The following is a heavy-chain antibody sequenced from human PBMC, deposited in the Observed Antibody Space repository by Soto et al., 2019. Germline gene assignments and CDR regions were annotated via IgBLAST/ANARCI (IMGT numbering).Heavy chain of an antibody. CDR3: ARGESWYPDY. CDR2: INHSGST. V-gene: IGHV4-34*01. J-gene: IGHJ4*02. CDR1: GGSFSGYY. D-gene: IGHD6-13*01. Sequence: SETLSLTCAVYGGSFSGYYWSWIRQPPGKGLEWIGEINHSGSTNYNPSLKSRVTISVDTSKNQFSLKLSSVTAADTAVYYCARGESWYPDYWGQGTLVTVSS.